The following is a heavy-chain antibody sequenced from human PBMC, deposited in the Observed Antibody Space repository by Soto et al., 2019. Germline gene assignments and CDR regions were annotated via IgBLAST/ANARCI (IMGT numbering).Heavy chain of an antibody. CDR3: ARGRTYYDILTGYFYYFDY. J-gene: IGHJ4*02. Sequence: EVQLLESGGGLVQPGGSLRLSCAASGFTFSSYSMSWVRQAPGKGLEWVSGFRTSGDGGTTYYADSVKGRFTISRDNSKNMLFLQMNSLRAEDTAVYYCARGRTYYDILTGYFYYFDYWGQGTLVTVSS. CDR2: FRTSGDGGTT. D-gene: IGHD3-9*01. V-gene: IGHV3-23*01. CDR1: GFTFSSYS.